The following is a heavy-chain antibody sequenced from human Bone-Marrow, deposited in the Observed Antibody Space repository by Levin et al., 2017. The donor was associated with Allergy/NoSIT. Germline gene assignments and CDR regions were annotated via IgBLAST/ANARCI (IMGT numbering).Heavy chain of an antibody. V-gene: IGHV3-23*01. Sequence: GESLKISCAASGFTFSSHVINWVRQATGKGLEWVSGITGDGTSTYYADSVKGRFTISRDNSKNTVSLHMNSLRAEDTAIYYCARVDCGAPGCRRIDYWGQGTLVTVSS. J-gene: IGHJ4*02. CDR2: ITGDGTST. CDR1: GFTFSSHV. CDR3: ARVDCGAPGCRRIDY. D-gene: IGHD2-21*01.